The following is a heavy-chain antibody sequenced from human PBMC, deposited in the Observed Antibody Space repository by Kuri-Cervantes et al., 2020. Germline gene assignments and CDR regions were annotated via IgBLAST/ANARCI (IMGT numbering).Heavy chain of an antibody. D-gene: IGHD6-19*01. CDR2: IKQDGSAK. V-gene: IGHV3-7*04. J-gene: IGHJ4*02. CDR1: GFTFSSYW. Sequence: GGSLRLSCAASGFTFSSYWMHWVRQAPGKGLEWVANIKQDGSAKYYVDSVKGRFTISRDNAKNSLFLQMNSLRAEDTAVYYCARLSSGVDYWGQGTLVTVSS. CDR3: ARLSSGVDY.